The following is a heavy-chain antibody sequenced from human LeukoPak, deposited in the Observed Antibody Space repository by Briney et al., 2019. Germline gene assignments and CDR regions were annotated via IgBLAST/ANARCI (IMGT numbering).Heavy chain of an antibody. Sequence: SETLSLTCAVSGGSISSGGYSWSWIRQPPGKGLEWIGYIYHSGSTYYNPSLKSRVTISVDTSKNQFSLKLSSVTAADTAVYYCATIDSSGYSDYWGQGTLVTVSS. CDR3: ATIDSSGYSDY. CDR2: IYHSGST. CDR1: GGSISSGGYS. V-gene: IGHV4-30-2*01. D-gene: IGHD3-22*01. J-gene: IGHJ4*02.